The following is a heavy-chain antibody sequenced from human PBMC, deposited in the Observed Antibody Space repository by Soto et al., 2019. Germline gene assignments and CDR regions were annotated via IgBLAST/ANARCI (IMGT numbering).Heavy chain of an antibody. D-gene: IGHD3-22*01. Sequence: GASVKVSFKAPADTFTSYYIHWVQQAPGQGLEWMGWISAYNGNTNYAQKLQGRVTMTTDTSTSTAYMELRSLRSDDTAVYYCARGGSGYSYWGQGTLVTVSS. J-gene: IGHJ4*02. CDR1: ADTFTSYY. CDR2: ISAYNGNT. CDR3: ARGGSGYSY. V-gene: IGHV1-18*04.